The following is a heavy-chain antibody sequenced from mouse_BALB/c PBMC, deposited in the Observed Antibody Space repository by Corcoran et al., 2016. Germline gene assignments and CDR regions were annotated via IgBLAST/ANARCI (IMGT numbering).Heavy chain of an antibody. CDR3: ARRGYYGNYGFGY. Sequence: QVQLQQSGPELVKPGASVKMSCKASGYTFTDYVISWVKQRTGQGLEWIGEIYPGSGSTYYNEKFKGKATLTADKSSNTAYMQLSSLTCEDSAVYFCARRGYYGNYGFGYWGQGTLVTVSA. CDR1: GYTFTDYV. J-gene: IGHJ3*01. D-gene: IGHD2-1*01. CDR2: IYPGSGST. V-gene: IGHV1-81*01.